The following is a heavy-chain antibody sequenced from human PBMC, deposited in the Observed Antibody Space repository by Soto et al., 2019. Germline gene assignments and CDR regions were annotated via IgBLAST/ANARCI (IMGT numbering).Heavy chain of an antibody. J-gene: IGHJ6*02. Sequence: GESLKISCKGSGYSFTSYWISWVRQMPGKGLEWMGRIDPSDSYTNYSPSFQGHVTISADKSISTAYLQWSSLKASDTAMYYCARQITGTPYYYYVMDVWGQGTTVTVSS. CDR3: ARQITGTPYYYYVMDV. CDR1: GYSFTSYW. V-gene: IGHV5-10-1*01. D-gene: IGHD1-7*01. CDR2: IDPSDSYT.